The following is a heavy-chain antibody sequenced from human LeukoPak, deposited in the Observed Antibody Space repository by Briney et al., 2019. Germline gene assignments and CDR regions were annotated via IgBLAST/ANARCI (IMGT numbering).Heavy chain of an antibody. D-gene: IGHD3-22*01. V-gene: IGHV3-7*01. J-gene: IGHJ4*02. CDR3: VRDYYDSSGYYYSGY. CDR2: INQDGSGE. CDR1: GFPFSDYN. Sequence: PGGSLRLSCAASGFPFSDYNMHWVRQAPGKGLEWVANINQDGSGEYYVASVKGRFTISRDNAKNSLSLQMNSLRGEDTAVYYCVRDYYDSSGYYYSGYWGQGTLVTVSS.